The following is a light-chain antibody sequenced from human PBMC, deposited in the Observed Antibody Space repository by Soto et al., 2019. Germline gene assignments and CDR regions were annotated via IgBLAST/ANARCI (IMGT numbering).Light chain of an antibody. CDR3: MQAKDLPHT. V-gene: IGKV2-24*01. J-gene: IGKJ2*01. Sequence: IVMTQTPLSSRVILGQPASISCRSSQSLVGSDGVTYLTWLQQRPGQPPRLLIYRNSARFLGAPDRFRGSGAGTDFTLGISRVEPEDVGIYYCMQAKDLPHTFGQGTKLEIE. CDR1: QSLVGSDGVTY. CDR2: RNS.